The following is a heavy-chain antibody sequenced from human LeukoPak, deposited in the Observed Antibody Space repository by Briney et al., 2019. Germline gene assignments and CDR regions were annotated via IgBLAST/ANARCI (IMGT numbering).Heavy chain of an antibody. D-gene: IGHD3-22*01. V-gene: IGHV4-30-4*08. CDR2: IYYSGST. J-gene: IGHJ3*01. CDR1: GGSISSGDYY. Sequence: PSETLSLTCTVSGGSISSGDYYWSWIRQPPGKGLEWIGYIYYSGSTYYNPSLKSRVTISVDTSKNQFSLKLRSVTAADTAVYYCARDQKYFYDSSGNFWGQGTMVTVSS. CDR3: ARDQKYFYDSSGNF.